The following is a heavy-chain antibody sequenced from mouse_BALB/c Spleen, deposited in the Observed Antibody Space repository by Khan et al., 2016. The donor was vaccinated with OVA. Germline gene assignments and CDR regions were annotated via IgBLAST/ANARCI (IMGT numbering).Heavy chain of an antibody. Sequence: QVQLKQSGAELAKPGASVKMSCKASGYTFINYWILWVKQRPGQGLEWIGYINPSIGDTDNNQNFKDKATLTADKSSRTSYMQLSSLTSEDSAVYYCARRGLRWDFDYWGQGTTLTVSS. CDR1: GYTFINYW. J-gene: IGHJ2*01. V-gene: IGHV1-7*01. CDR3: ARRGLRWDFDY. CDR2: INPSIGDT. D-gene: IGHD1-1*02.